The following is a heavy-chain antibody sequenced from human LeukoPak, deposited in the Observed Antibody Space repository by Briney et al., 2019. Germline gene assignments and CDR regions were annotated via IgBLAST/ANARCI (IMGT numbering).Heavy chain of an antibody. CDR3: ARGTSAGGPISPFDF. Sequence: GGSLRLSCVASGFTFSKNWMHWVRQAPGKGLVWVSRIQGDGSNTNYADSVKGRFSISRDNAKNTVYLQMNSLRAEDTGIYYCARGTSAGGPISPFDFWGQGTVVTVSS. D-gene: IGHD6-13*01. V-gene: IGHV3-74*01. J-gene: IGHJ4*02. CDR2: IQGDGSNT. CDR1: GFTFSKNW.